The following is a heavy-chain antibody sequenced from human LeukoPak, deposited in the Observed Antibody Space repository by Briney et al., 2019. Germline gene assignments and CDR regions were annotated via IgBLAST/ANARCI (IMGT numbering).Heavy chain of an antibody. CDR2: INHSGST. CDR1: GGSFSGYY. V-gene: IGHV4-34*01. J-gene: IGHJ6*02. Sequence: SETLSLTCAVYGGSFSGYYWSWIRQPPGKGLEWIGEINHSGSTNYNPSLKSRVTISVDTSKNQFSLKLSSVTAADTAVYYCARAGGRSVGYYYGSGSYYANAGYYYGMDVWGQGTTVTVSS. CDR3: ARAGGRSVGYYYGSGSYYANAGYYYGMDV. D-gene: IGHD3-10*01.